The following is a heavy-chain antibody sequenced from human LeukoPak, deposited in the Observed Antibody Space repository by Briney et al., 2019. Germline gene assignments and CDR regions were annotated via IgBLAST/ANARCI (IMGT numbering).Heavy chain of an antibody. CDR1: GSGFTFSEFW. Sequence: GGSLRLSCVASGSGFTFSEFWMGWVRQAPGERLEWVANKKGDGSETYYVDSVKGRFTISRDNVKNSVYLQMNSLTADDTSLYRCAREAYCGGPSCFAVNYMDVWGKGTTVTVSS. J-gene: IGHJ6*03. CDR3: AREAYCGGPSCFAVNYMDV. V-gene: IGHV3-7*01. CDR2: KKGDGSET. D-gene: IGHD2-2*01.